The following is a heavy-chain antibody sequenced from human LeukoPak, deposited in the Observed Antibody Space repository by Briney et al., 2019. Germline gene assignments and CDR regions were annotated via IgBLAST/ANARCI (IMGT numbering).Heavy chain of an antibody. CDR1: GFTFRRYD. CDR2: IANDGRNE. J-gene: IGHJ4*02. Sequence: PGRSLRLSCVASGFTFRRYDMHWVRQAPGKGLEWVAVIANDGRNEIYADSVKGRFTISRGNAKNSLYLQMNSLRAEDTAVYYCARDGWFGEPSGYWGQGTLVTVSS. D-gene: IGHD3-10*01. V-gene: IGHV3-30*04. CDR3: ARDGWFGEPSGY.